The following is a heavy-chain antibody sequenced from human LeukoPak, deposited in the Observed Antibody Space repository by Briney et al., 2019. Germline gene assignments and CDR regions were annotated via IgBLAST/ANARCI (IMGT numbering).Heavy chain of an antibody. CDR3: ACYSSPGGWGVFDY. J-gene: IGHJ4*02. D-gene: IGHD2-2*02. CDR1: GGSIRNYY. V-gene: IGHV4-4*08. CDR2: IYSSGST. Sequence: PSETLSLTCTVSGGSIRNYYWSWIRQPPGKGLEWIGYIYSSGSTKYNPSLNSRVFISVDTSRNQFSLKLTSVTAADTAVYYCACYSSPGGWGVFDYWGQGALVTVSS.